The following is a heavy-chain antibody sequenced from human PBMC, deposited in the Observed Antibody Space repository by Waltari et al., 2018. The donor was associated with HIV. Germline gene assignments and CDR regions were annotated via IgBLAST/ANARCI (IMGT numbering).Heavy chain of an antibody. J-gene: IGHJ4*02. Sequence: EVQLVESGGGLVQSGGSLRLSCAVSGLSFSGYWLSWVRQAPGGGLEWVANIKDDGSDKCYVDAVKGRFTISRDNAKNSLYLQLNSLRAEDTAMYYCARARYCSSISCSYVDDWGQGTLVTVSS. CDR1: GLSFSGYW. V-gene: IGHV3-7*01. CDR3: ARARYCSSISCSYVDD. CDR2: IKDDGSDK. D-gene: IGHD2-2*01.